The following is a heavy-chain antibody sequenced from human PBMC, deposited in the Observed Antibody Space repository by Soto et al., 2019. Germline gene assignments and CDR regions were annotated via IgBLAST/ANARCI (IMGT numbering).Heavy chain of an antibody. Sequence: GASVKVSCKASGYTFTSYDINWVRQATGQGLEWMGWMNPNSGNTNHAQKLQGRVTMTTDTSTSTAYMELRSLRSDDTAVYYCARDPGIGGMDVWGQGTTVTVSS. V-gene: IGHV1-18*01. J-gene: IGHJ6*02. CDR3: ARDPGIGGMDV. D-gene: IGHD1-26*01. CDR2: MNPNSGNT. CDR1: GYTFTSYD.